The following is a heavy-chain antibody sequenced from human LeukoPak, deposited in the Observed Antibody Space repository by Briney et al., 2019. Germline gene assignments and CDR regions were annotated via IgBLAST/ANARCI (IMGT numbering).Heavy chain of an antibody. Sequence: PGGSLRLSCAASGFTFSSYAMSWVRQAPGKGLEWVSAISGSGGSTYYADSVKGRFTISRDNSKNTLYLQMNSLRAGDTAVYYCAKDSDPKLLWFGEPPSQLDYWGQGTLVTVSS. CDR3: AKDSDPKLLWFGEPPSQLDY. J-gene: IGHJ4*02. CDR1: GFTFSSYA. CDR2: ISGSGGST. V-gene: IGHV3-23*01. D-gene: IGHD3-10*01.